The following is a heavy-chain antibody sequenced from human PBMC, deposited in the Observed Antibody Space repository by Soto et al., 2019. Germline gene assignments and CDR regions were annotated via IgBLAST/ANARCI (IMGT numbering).Heavy chain of an antibody. J-gene: IGHJ6*02. CDR1: GFTFSRYW. D-gene: IGHD2-2*02. CDR3: ARGGNTPVYYYYAMDV. CDR2: INSDGSST. Sequence: EVQLVESGGGLVQPGGSLRLSCAASGFTFSRYWMHWVRQAPGKGLVWVSRINSDGSSTTYADFVKGRFSISRDNAKNTLFLQVNSLRPEDTAVYYCARGGNTPVYYYYAMDVWGQGTTVIVSS. V-gene: IGHV3-74*01.